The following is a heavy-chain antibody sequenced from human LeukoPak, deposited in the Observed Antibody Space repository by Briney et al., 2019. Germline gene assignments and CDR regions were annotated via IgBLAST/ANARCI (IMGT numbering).Heavy chain of an antibody. D-gene: IGHD3-3*01. Sequence: ASVKVSCKASGYTFTSYYMHWVRQAPGQGLEWMGIINPSGGSTSYARKFQGRVTMTRDTSTSTVYMELSSLRSEDTAVYYCASRYDFWSGYYGSGAFDIWGQGAMVTVSS. V-gene: IGHV1-46*01. CDR3: ASRYDFWSGYYGSGAFDI. J-gene: IGHJ3*02. CDR2: INPSGGST. CDR1: GYTFTSYY.